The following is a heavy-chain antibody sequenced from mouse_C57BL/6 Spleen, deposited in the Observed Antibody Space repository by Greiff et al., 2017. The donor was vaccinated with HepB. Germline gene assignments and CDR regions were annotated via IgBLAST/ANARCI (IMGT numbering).Heavy chain of an antibody. J-gene: IGHJ1*03. V-gene: IGHV1-66*01. CDR2: IYPGSGNT. CDR3: AIYYGYANWYFDV. CDR1: GYSFTSYY. Sequence: VQLQQSGPELVKPGASVKISCKASGYSFTSYYIHWVKQRPGQGLEWIGWIYPGSGNTKYNEKFKGKATLTADTSSSTAYMQLSSLTSEDSAVYYCAIYYGYANWYFDVWGTGTTVTVSS. D-gene: IGHD2-2*01.